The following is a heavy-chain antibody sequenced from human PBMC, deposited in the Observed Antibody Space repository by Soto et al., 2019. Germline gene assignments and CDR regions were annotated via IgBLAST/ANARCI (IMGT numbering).Heavy chain of an antibody. CDR3: AGDGEVIFTDGDAYDI. V-gene: IGHV1-18*01. Sequence: ASVKVSCKASGYTFTSYGISWVRQAPGQGLEWMGWISAYNGNTNYAQKLQGRVTMTTDTSTSTAYMELRSLRSDDTAVYYCAGDGEVIFTDGDAYDIWGQGTMVTVSS. CDR1: GYTFTSYG. D-gene: IGHD3-16*02. J-gene: IGHJ3*02. CDR2: ISAYNGNT.